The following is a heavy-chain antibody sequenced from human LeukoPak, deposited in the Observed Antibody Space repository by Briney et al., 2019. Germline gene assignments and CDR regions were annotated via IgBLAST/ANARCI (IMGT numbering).Heavy chain of an antibody. CDR3: AKDPPSYYYDSSVAFDI. CDR2: IWYDGSNK. J-gene: IGHJ3*02. D-gene: IGHD3-22*01. Sequence: GRSLRLSCAASGFTFSSYGMHWVRQAPGKGLEWVAVIWYDGSNKYYADSVKGRFTISRDNSKNTLYLQMNSLRAEDTAVYYCAKDPPSYYYDSSVAFDIWGQGTMVTVSS. V-gene: IGHV3-33*06. CDR1: GFTFSSYG.